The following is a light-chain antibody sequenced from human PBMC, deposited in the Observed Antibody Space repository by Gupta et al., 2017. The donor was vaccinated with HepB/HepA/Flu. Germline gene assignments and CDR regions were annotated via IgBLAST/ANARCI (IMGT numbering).Light chain of an antibody. CDR1: QNINSS. Sequence: DIQMTQSPSSLSDSVGDRVTFTCRASQNINSSLNWYQQKPGEVPKLLIYAASSLQSGVPSRFSGSRSVTDFILTIRSLQPEDFASYYCQQTYSSPVTFGGGTKVEIK. CDR3: QQTYSSPVT. V-gene: IGKV1-39*01. J-gene: IGKJ4*01. CDR2: AAS.